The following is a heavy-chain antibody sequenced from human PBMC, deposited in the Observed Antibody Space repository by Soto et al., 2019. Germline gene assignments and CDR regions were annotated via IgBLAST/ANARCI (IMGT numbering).Heavy chain of an antibody. V-gene: IGHV3-21*01. CDR3: ARRDTAMVTDY. J-gene: IGHJ4*02. D-gene: IGHD5-18*01. Sequence: PGGSLRLSCAASGFTFSSYSMNWVRQAPGKGLEWVSSISSSSSYIYYADSVKGRFTTSRDNAKNSLYLQMNSLRAEDTAVYYCARRDTAMVTDYWGQGTLVTVSS. CDR1: GFTFSSYS. CDR2: ISSSSSYI.